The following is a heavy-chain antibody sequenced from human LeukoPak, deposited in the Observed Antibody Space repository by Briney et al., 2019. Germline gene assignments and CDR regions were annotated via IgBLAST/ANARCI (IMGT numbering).Heavy chain of an antibody. J-gene: IGHJ3*02. CDR2: ISSGSSYI. CDR3: ARPLWFGELDAFDI. CDR1: GFTFSSYS. V-gene: IGHV3-21*01. D-gene: IGHD3-10*01. Sequence: GGSLRLSCAASGFTFSSYSMNWVRQAPGKWLEWVSSISSGSSYIYYADSVKGRFTISRDTAKNSLYLQMNSLRAEDTAVYYCARPLWFGELDAFDIWGQGTMVTVSS.